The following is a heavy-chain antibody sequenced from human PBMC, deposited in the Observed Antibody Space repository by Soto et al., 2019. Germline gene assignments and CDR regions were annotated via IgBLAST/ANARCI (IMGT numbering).Heavy chain of an antibody. V-gene: IGHV4-31*03. Sequence: TLSLTCTVSGGSISSGGYYWSWIRQKPGKGLEWIGYIYYSGSTYYNPSLESRVTISVDTSKNQFSLKLSSVTAADTAVYNCARALIAALPGYFDYWGQGTLVTVSS. J-gene: IGHJ4*02. CDR3: ARALIAALPGYFDY. CDR2: IYYSGST. CDR1: GGSISSGGYY. D-gene: IGHD6-6*01.